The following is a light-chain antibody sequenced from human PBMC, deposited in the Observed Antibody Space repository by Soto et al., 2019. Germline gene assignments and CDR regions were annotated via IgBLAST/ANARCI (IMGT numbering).Light chain of an antibody. CDR2: VDS. J-gene: IGKJ5*01. CDR1: QSLLDSNGYNY. CDR3: MQSRQTPIT. V-gene: IGKV2-28*01. Sequence: DLVMTQSPLSLSVTPGEPASISCRSSQSLLDSNGYNYLDWYLQKPGQSPQLLISVDSNRASGVPDRFSGSGSGTDFTLKISRVEAEDVGVYYCMQSRQTPITFGQGTRLEIK.